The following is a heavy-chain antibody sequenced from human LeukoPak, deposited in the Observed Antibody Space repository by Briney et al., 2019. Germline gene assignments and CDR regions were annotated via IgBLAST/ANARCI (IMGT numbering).Heavy chain of an antibody. CDR1: GFRFTSYW. CDR2: IKQDGSEK. V-gene: IGHV3-7*01. Sequence: AGGSLRLSCAASGFRFTSYWMSWVRQAPGKGLEWVANIKQDGSEKYYVDSVKGRFTISRDNAKNSLYLQMNSLRAEDTAVYYCARVGGYCSGGSCYSYYYYYGMDVWGQGTTVTVSS. D-gene: IGHD2-15*01. CDR3: ARVGGYCSGGSCYSYYYYYGMDV. J-gene: IGHJ6*02.